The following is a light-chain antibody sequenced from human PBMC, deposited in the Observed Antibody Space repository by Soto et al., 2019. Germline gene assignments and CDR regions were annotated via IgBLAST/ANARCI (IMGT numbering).Light chain of an antibody. J-gene: IGLJ2*01. CDR1: SSNIGSNT. CDR3: AAWDGDLNAVV. Sequence: QSVLTQPPSASETPGQRVIISCSGGSSNIGSNTVNWYQQVPGTAPKLLISNNNQRPSGVPDRFSGSKSGTSASLAISGVQSEDEADYYCAAWDGDLNAVVFGGGTKLTVL. V-gene: IGLV1-44*01. CDR2: NNN.